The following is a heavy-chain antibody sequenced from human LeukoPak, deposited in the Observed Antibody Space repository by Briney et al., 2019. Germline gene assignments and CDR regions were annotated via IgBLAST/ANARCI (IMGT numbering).Heavy chain of an antibody. CDR2: ISRSDGST. Sequence: SGGSLRLSCAASGFIFSSYAMSWVRQAPGKGLEWVSAISRSDGSTYYADSVKGRFTISRDNAKNSLYLQMNSLRDEDTAVYYCAREIRYFVDYWGQGTLVTVSS. CDR1: GFIFSSYA. D-gene: IGHD2/OR15-2a*01. CDR3: AREIRYFVDY. J-gene: IGHJ4*02. V-gene: IGHV3-23*01.